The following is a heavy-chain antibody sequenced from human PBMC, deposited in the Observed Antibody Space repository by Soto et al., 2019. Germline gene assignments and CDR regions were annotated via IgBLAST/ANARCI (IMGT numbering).Heavy chain of an antibody. V-gene: IGHV4-34*01. CDR3: ARGDSRSGSYSYYYYGMDV. D-gene: IGHD3-10*01. CDR1: GGSFSGYY. J-gene: IGHJ6*02. Sequence: SSETLSLTCAVYGGSFSGYYWSWIRQPPGKGLEWIGEINHSGSTNYNPSLKSRVTISVDTSKNQFSLKLSSVTAADTAVYYCARGDSRSGSYSYYYYGMDVWGQGTTVTAP. CDR2: INHSGST.